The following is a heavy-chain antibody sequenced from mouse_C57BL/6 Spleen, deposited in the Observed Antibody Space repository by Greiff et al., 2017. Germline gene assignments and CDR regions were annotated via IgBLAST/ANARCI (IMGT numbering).Heavy chain of an antibody. V-gene: IGHV1-55*01. Sequence: QVQLQQSGAELVKPGASVKMSCKASGYTFTSYWITWVKQRPGQGLEWIGDIYPGSGSTNYNEKFKSKATLTVDTSSSTAYMQLSSLTSEDSAAYYCARWYYGSSYGYFDVWGTGTTVTVSS. CDR2: IYPGSGST. D-gene: IGHD1-1*01. CDR1: GYTFTSYW. J-gene: IGHJ1*03. CDR3: ARWYYGSSYGYFDV.